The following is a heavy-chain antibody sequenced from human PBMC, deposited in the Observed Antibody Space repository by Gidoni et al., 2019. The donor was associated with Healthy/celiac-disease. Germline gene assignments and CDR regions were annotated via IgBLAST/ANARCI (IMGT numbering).Heavy chain of an antibody. CDR3: ARVRDHFWSGYVDY. D-gene: IGHD3-3*02. V-gene: IGHV3-30*04. Sequence: QVQLVESGGGVVQPGRSLRLSGAASGFTFSSYAMHWVRQAPGKGLEWVAVISYDGSNKYYADSVKGRFTISRDNSKNTLYLQMNSLRAEDTAVYYCARVRDHFWSGYVDYWGQGTLVTVSS. CDR1: GFTFSSYA. CDR2: ISYDGSNK. J-gene: IGHJ4*02.